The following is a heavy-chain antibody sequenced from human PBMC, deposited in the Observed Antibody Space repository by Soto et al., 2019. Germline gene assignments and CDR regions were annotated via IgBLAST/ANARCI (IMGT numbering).Heavy chain of an antibody. CDR2: IYYIGGT. J-gene: IGHJ4*02. V-gene: IGHV4-59*08. Sequence: QVQLQESGPGLVKPSETLSLTCTVSGDSISSYYWSWIRQPPGKGLEWIGYIYYIGGTNYHPSLKSRVTISVDTSKNPFSLKLSSVTAADTAVYYCARRRSYGDSDYWGQGTLVTVSS. CDR3: ARRRSYGDSDY. CDR1: GDSISSYY. D-gene: IGHD4-17*01.